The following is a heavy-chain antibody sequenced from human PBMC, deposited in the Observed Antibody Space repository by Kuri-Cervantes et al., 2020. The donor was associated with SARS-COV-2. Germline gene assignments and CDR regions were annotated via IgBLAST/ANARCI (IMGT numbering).Heavy chain of an antibody. CDR1: GFTFSSYSMN. J-gene: IGHJ4*02. D-gene: IGHD7-27*01. Sequence: GSLRLSCAASGFTFSSYSMNWVRQAPGKGLEWIGSIYYSGSTYYNPSLKSRVTISVDTSKNQFSLKLSSVTAADTAVYYCARNWGRYYFDYWGQGTLVTVSS. V-gene: IGHV4-59*05. CDR2: IYYSGST. CDR3: ARNWGRYYFDY.